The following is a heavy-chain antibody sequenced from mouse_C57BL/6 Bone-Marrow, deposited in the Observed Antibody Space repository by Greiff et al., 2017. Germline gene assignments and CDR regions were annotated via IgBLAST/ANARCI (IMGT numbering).Heavy chain of an antibody. CDR3: ARDLIYYYGSSLDY. Sequence: EVKLVESGGGLVKPGGSLKLSCAASGFTFSSYAMSWVRQTPEKRLEWVATISDGGSYTYYPDNVKGRFTISRDNAKNNLYLQMSHLKSEDTAMYYCARDLIYYYGSSLDYWGQGTTLTVSS. J-gene: IGHJ2*01. D-gene: IGHD1-1*01. CDR1: GFTFSSYA. V-gene: IGHV5-4*01. CDR2: ISDGGSYT.